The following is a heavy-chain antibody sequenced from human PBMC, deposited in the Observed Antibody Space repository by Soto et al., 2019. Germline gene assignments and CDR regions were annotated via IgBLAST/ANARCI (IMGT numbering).Heavy chain of an antibody. D-gene: IGHD6-13*01. V-gene: IGHV3-66*01. J-gene: IGHJ6*02. CDR2: IYSGGST. Sequence: GGSLRLSCAASGFTVSSNYMSWVRQAPGKGLEWVSVIYSGGSTYYADSEKGRFTISRDNSKNTLYLQMNSLRAEDTAVYYCARDIVAAAGGYYYYYGMDVWGQGATVTVSS. CDR3: ARDIVAAAGGYYYYYGMDV. CDR1: GFTVSSNY.